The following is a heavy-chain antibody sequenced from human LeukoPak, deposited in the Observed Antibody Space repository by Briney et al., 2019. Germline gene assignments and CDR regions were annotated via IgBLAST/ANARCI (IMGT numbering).Heavy chain of an antibody. J-gene: IGHJ3*02. D-gene: IGHD3-3*01. V-gene: IGHV1-2*02. CDR3: ARAFTILGVVIKIRAFDI. CDR1: GYTFTGYY. Sequence: EASVKVSCKASGYTFTGYYMHWVRQAPGQGLEWMGWINPNSGGTNYAQKFQGRVTMTRDTSISTAYMELSRLRSDDTAVYYCARAFTILGVVIKIRAFDIWGQGTMVTVSS. CDR2: INPNSGGT.